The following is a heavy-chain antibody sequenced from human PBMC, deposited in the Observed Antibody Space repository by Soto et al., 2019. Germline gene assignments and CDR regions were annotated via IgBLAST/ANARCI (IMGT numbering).Heavy chain of an antibody. Sequence: QVQLVESGGGVVQPGRSLRLSCAASGFTFSSYAMHWVRQAPGKGLEWVAVISYDGSNKYYADSVKGRFTISRDNSKNTLYLQMNSLRAEDTAVYYCARDREPYSYGYGLGYWGQGTLVTVSS. CDR1: GFTFSSYA. CDR3: ARDREPYSYGYGLGY. V-gene: IGHV3-30-3*01. D-gene: IGHD5-18*01. J-gene: IGHJ4*02. CDR2: ISYDGSNK.